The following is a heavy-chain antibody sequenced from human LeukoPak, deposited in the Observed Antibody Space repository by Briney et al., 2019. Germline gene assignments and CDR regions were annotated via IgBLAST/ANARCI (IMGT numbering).Heavy chain of an antibody. CDR1: GFTFTTYA. D-gene: IGHD2-2*01. CDR3: AKVRDCSSTSCSYYNFDY. CDR2: ISGSGGST. Sequence: PGGSLRLSCAASGFTFTTYAMSWVRQAPGKGLEWVSAISGSGGSTYYADSVKGRFTISRDNSKNTLYLQMNSLRAEDTAVYYCAKVRDCSSTSCSYYNFDYWGQGTLVTVSS. J-gene: IGHJ4*02. V-gene: IGHV3-23*01.